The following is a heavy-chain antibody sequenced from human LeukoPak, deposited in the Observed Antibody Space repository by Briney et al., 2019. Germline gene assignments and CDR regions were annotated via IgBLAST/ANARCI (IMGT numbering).Heavy chain of an antibody. Sequence: GASVKVSCKASGYTFTGYYMHWVRQAPGQGLEWMGWINPNSGGTNYAQKFQGRVTMTRDTSISTAYMELSRLRSDDTAVYYCATQQWNYDNGMDVWGQGTTVTVSS. CDR2: INPNSGGT. CDR3: ATQQWNYDNGMDV. V-gene: IGHV1-2*02. J-gene: IGHJ6*02. D-gene: IGHD1-7*01. CDR1: GYTFTGYY.